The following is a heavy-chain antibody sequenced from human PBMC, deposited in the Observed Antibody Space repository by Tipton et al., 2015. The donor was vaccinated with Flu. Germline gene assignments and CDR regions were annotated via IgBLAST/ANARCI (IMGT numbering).Heavy chain of an antibody. D-gene: IGHD3-22*01. J-gene: IGHJ4*02. CDR2: IYTGARR. CDR3: AREEGHYYDTSGFFDY. Sequence: GSLRLSCAASGFTVSSHYMSWVRQAPGKGLEWVSVIYTGARRYYAESVRGRFTISRDKAKNSLYLQMNSLRAEDTSAYYCAREEGHYYDTSGFFDYWGQGTLVTVSS. CDR1: GFTVSSHY. V-gene: IGHV3-66*01.